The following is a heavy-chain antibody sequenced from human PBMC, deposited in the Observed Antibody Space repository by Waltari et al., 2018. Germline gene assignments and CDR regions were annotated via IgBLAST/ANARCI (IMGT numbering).Heavy chain of an antibody. D-gene: IGHD4-4*01. CDR1: GGSFSGYY. Sequence: QVQLQQWGAGLLKPSETLSLTCAVYGGSFSGYYWRWIRQPPGKGLEWIGEINHSGSTNYNPSLKSRVTISVDTSKNQFSLKLSSVTAADTAVYYCARVPHLMTTVAYFDYWGQGTLVTVSS. J-gene: IGHJ4*02. CDR2: INHSGST. V-gene: IGHV4-34*01. CDR3: ARVPHLMTTVAYFDY.